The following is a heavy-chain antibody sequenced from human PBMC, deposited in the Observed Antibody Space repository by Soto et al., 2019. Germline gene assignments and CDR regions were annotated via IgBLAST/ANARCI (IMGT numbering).Heavy chain of an antibody. CDR2: SGGSGGST. Sequence: GGSLRLSCAASGFTFSRYAMSWVRQAPGKGLEWVSGSGGSGGSTDYADSVRGRFTISRDNSKNTLYLEMTSLRAEDTAVYYCAIRGATTIYWGQGTLVTVSS. J-gene: IGHJ4*02. CDR1: GFTFSRYA. V-gene: IGHV3-23*01. D-gene: IGHD1-26*01. CDR3: AIRGATTIY.